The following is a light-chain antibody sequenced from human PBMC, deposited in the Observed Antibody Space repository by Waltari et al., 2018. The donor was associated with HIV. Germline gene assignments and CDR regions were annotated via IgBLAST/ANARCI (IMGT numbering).Light chain of an antibody. V-gene: IGLV1-51*01. J-gene: IGLJ1*01. CDR1: IGNFRNNF. CDR2: DND. Sequence: QSVLTQPPSVSAAPGQAVTISCSAAIGNFRNNFVSWYQHLPGPRPRLIIYDNDQRPSGIPDRFSASKSGTSATLAISGLQTGDEAFYYCETWHTAQNSGLFGTGTKVTVL. CDR3: ETWHTAQNSGL.